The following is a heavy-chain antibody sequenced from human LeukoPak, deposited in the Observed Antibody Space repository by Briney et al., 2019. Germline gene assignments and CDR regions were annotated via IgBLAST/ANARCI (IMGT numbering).Heavy chain of an antibody. D-gene: IGHD6-19*01. CDR2: IQYDGSDK. V-gene: IGHV3-30*02. CDR1: GFTFSSYG. Sequence: GGSLRLSCAASGFTFSSYGMHWVRQAPGKGLEWVAFIQYDGSDKYYADSVKGRFTISRDNSKNTLYLQMNSLRAEDTAVYYCATLPNSGIAVAGDYWGQGTLVTVSS. CDR3: ATLPNSGIAVAGDY. J-gene: IGHJ4*02.